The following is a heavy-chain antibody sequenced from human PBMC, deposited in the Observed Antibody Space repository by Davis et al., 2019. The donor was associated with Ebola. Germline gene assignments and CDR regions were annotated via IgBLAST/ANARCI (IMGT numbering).Heavy chain of an antibody. Sequence: SETLSLTCAVSGGSISSSNWWSWVRQPPGKGLEWIGEIYHSGSTNYNPSLKSRVTISVDKSKNQFSLKLSSVTAADTALYYCAKEVVAAAGLYYYGMDVWGQGTTVTVSS. D-gene: IGHD6-13*01. CDR1: GGSISSSNW. J-gene: IGHJ6*02. CDR3: AKEVVAAAGLYYYGMDV. V-gene: IGHV4-4*02. CDR2: IYHSGST.